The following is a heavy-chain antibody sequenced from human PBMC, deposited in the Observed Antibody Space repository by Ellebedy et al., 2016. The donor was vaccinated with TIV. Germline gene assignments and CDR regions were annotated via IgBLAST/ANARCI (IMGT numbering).Heavy chain of an antibody. J-gene: IGHJ4*02. CDR2: INNFGDKT. D-gene: IGHD3-3*01. CDR3: ASGASWSAITGLDY. Sequence: GESLKISCAASGFTFTSQSMSWVRQAPGKGLEWLSAINNFGDKTYYADSVRGRFTISRDNAKNSLYLQMNSLRVEDTAVYYCASGASWSAITGLDYWGQGTLVTVSS. V-gene: IGHV3-23*01. CDR1: GFTFTSQS.